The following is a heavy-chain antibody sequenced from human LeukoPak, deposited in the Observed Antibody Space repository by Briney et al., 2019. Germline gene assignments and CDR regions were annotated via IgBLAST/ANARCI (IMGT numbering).Heavy chain of an antibody. Sequence: GGSLRLSCAASGFTVSSNSMTWVRQAPGKGLEWVSVIHSGGSTFYADSVKGRFTISRDSSKNTLYLQMTSLRAADTAVYYCGVVPGSGHWGQGTLVTVSS. D-gene: IGHD2-21*01. J-gene: IGHJ1*01. CDR1: GFTVSSNS. CDR3: GVVPGSGH. CDR2: IHSGGST. V-gene: IGHV3-53*01.